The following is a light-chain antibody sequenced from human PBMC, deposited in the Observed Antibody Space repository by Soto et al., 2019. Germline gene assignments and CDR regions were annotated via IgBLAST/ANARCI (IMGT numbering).Light chain of an antibody. J-gene: IGKJ5*01. Sequence: EIVLTQSPGTLSLSPGDRATLSCRASQRVRSDYLAWYQQKPGQTPSLLIYGASSRATGVPDRFSGSGSGTDFTLTISRLEPEDFVVYYCQQYGSSPTFGQGTRLEIK. CDR1: QRVRSDY. V-gene: IGKV3-20*01. CDR3: QQYGSSPT. CDR2: GAS.